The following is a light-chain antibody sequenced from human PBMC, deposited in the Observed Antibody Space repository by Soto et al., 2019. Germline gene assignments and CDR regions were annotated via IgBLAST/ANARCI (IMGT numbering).Light chain of an antibody. V-gene: IGKV3-11*01. Sequence: EIVLTQSPATLSLSPGERATLSCRASESVGTFSAWYQQKPGQTPRLLIFDVSIRAAGIPARFSGSGSGTDFTLTISSLEPEDFAVYYCQQRSKWPPLTFGGGTRVEIK. J-gene: IGKJ4*01. CDR1: ESVGTF. CDR2: DVS. CDR3: QQRSKWPPLT.